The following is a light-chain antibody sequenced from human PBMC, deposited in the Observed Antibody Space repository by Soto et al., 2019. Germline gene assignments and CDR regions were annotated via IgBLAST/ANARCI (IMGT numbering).Light chain of an antibody. CDR1: SSDVGDYNY. CDR2: EVS. CDR3: CSYTSTSTRV. Sequence: QSKRTQPASVSGSPGQSITISCTGTSSDVGDYNYVSWYQQHPGKAPKLIISEVSNRPSGVSNRFSGSKSGNTASLTISGLQAGDEADYYCCSYTSTSTRVFGTGTKVTVL. V-gene: IGLV2-14*01. J-gene: IGLJ1*01.